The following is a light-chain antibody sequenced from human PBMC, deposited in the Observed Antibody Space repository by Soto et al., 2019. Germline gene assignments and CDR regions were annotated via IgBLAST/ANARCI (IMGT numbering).Light chain of an antibody. V-gene: IGKV1-39*01. J-gene: IGKJ5*01. CDR3: QQSYSTPIT. CDR1: QDIKNY. Sequence: DIQMTQSPSSLSASVGDRVTITCQASQDIKNYLNWYQQKSGEAPKLLIYDASDLETGVPSRFSGSGSGTDFTLTISSLQPEDFATYYCQQSYSTPITFGQGTRLEIK. CDR2: DAS.